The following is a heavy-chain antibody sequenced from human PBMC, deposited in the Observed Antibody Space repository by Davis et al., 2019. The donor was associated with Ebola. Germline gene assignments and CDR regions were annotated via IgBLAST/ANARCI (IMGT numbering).Heavy chain of an antibody. CDR3: VKTPSSSWYRAKYYFDY. V-gene: IGHV3-74*03. Sequence: PGGSLRLSCAASGITYRGYWMFWVRQVPGKGPVWVSGINTDGSRTMYADSVRGRFTVSRDNSKNTLYLQMSSLRAEDTAVYYCVKTPSSSWYRAKYYFDYWGQGTLVTVSS. CDR1: GITYRGYW. D-gene: IGHD6-13*01. CDR2: INTDGSRT. J-gene: IGHJ4*02.